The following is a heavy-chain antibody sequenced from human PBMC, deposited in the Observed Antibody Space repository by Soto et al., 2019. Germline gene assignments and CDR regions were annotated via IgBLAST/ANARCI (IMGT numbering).Heavy chain of an antibody. V-gene: IGHV3-53*01. Sequence: EVQLVQSGGGLVQPGGSLRLSCAGYGVTVTSNYMNWVRQAPGKGLEWVSVIYSGENAYYADSVAGRFTISRDNSKNTLYLQMNRLRVEDTAVYYCARDLAAFDTWGQGTTVIVSS. J-gene: IGHJ3*02. CDR1: GVTVTSNY. CDR3: ARDLAAFDT. D-gene: IGHD3-16*01. CDR2: IYSGENA.